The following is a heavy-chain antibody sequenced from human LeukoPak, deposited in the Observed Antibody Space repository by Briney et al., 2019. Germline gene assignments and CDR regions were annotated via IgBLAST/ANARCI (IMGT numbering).Heavy chain of an antibody. J-gene: IGHJ1*01. CDR3: ARDWHDLVGGAIEYFQH. D-gene: IGHD1-26*01. V-gene: IGHV1-18*01. CDR1: GYTFTSYG. CDR2: ISAYNGNT. Sequence: GASVKVSCKASGYTFTSYGISWVRQAPGQGLEWMGWISAYNGNTNYAQKLQGRVTMTTDTSTSTAYMELRSLRSDDTAVYYCARDWHDLVGGAIEYFQHWGQGTLVTVSS.